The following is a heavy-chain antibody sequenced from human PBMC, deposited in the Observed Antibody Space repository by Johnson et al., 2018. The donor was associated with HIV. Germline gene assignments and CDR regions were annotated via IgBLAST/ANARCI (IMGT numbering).Heavy chain of an antibody. CDR2: ISYDGDNK. J-gene: IGHJ3*02. D-gene: IGHD1-14*01. Sequence: QVQLVESGGDVVQPGRSLRLSCVASGFTFSSYGMHWVRQAPGKGLEWVAVISYDGDNKYYADSVKGRFTISRDNSKNTLYLQMNSLRAEETAVYYCGKERKAPRAFDIWGQGTMATVSS. V-gene: IGHV3-30*18. CDR3: GKERKAPRAFDI. CDR1: GFTFSSYG.